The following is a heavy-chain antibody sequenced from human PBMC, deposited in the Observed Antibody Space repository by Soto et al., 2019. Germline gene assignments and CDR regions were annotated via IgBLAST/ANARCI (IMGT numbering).Heavy chain of an antibody. V-gene: IGHV1-3*01. CDR2: INAGNGNT. CDR3: ASSYIAAAPYGMDV. D-gene: IGHD6-13*01. CDR1: GYTFTNYA. J-gene: IGHJ6*02. Sequence: ASLKVSCKASGYTFTNYALHWLRQPPGQRLEWMGWINAGNGNTKYSQKLQGRGTITRDTSASTAYMELSSLRSEDTAVYYCASSYIAAAPYGMDVWGQGTTVTVSS.